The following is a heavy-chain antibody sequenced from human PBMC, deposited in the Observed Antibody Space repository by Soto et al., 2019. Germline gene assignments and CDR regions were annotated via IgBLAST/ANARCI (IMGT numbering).Heavy chain of an antibody. D-gene: IGHD3-22*01. CDR3: VRLVYDRRLNYLYFDY. CDR1: GDSIRGGGHY. Sequence: QVQLQESGPGLVKPSQTLSLTCSVSGDSIRGGGHYWNWIRQFPGKGLEWIGYVYHSGSTHYNPSLRGRLTISIDTSKNQFSLRVTSANAADTAIYYCVRLVYDRRLNYLYFDYWGRGALVTVSS. CDR2: VYHSGST. V-gene: IGHV4-31*03. J-gene: IGHJ4*02.